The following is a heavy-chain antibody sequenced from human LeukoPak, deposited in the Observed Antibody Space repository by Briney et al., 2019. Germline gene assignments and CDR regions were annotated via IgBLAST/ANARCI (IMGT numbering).Heavy chain of an antibody. CDR3: ARGPDVDTAMVVDY. V-gene: IGHV4-34*01. CDR2: INHSGST. Sequence: SETLSLTCAVYGGSFSGYYWSWIRQPPGKGLEWIGEINHSGSTNYNPSLKSRVTISVDTSKNQFSLKLSSVAAADTAVYYCARGPDVDTAMVVDYWGQGTLVTVSS. D-gene: IGHD5-18*01. CDR1: GGSFSGYY. J-gene: IGHJ4*02.